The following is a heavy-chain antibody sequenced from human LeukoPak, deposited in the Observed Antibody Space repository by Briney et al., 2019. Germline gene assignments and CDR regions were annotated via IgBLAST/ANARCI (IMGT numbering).Heavy chain of an antibody. Sequence: SETLSLTCAVYGGSFSGYYRSWIRQPPGKGLEWIGEINHSGSTNYNPSLKSRVTISVDTSKNQFSLKLSSVTAADTAVYYCATRSITSSYWGQGTLVTVSS. V-gene: IGHV4-34*01. CDR2: INHSGST. J-gene: IGHJ4*02. CDR1: GGSFSGYY. CDR3: ATRSITSSY. D-gene: IGHD3-10*01.